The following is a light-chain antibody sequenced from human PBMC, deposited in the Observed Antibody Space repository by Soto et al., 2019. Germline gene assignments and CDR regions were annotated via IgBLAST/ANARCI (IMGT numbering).Light chain of an antibody. CDR3: QQYGDMWT. CDR2: GAS. CDR1: QSVRSSY. J-gene: IGKJ1*01. Sequence: EIMLKHSPGTLSLTPGERATLNCRASQSVRSSYLAWYQQQPGQAPRLLIHGASRRATGIPDRFSGSGSGTDFTLTINRLEPEDFAVYFCQQYGDMWTFGQGTKVDI. V-gene: IGKV3-20*01.